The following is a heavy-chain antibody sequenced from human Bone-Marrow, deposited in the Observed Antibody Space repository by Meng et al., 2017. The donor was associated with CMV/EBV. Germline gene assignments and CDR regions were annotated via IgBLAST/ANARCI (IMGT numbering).Heavy chain of an antibody. V-gene: IGHV3-21*01. CDR3: ARDQGPRKNENDSSQSPWV. Sequence: GESLKISCAASGFTFSNYGMSWVRQAPGKGLEWVSSISSSGTYIYYADSLKGRFTISRDNAKNSLYLQMNSLRADDTAVYYCARDQGPRKNENDSSQSPWVWGQGTLVTVSS. CDR2: ISSSGTYI. CDR1: GFTFSNYG. J-gene: IGHJ4*02. D-gene: IGHD3-22*01.